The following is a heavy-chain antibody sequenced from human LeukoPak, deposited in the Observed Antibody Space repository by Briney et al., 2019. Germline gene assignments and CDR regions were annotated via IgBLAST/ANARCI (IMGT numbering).Heavy chain of an antibody. CDR1: GGSFSGYY. V-gene: IGHV4-34*01. Sequence: SETLSLTCAVYGGSFSGYYWSWIRQPPGKGLEWIGEINHSGSTNYNASLKSRVTISVDTSKNQFSLKLSSVTAADTAVYYCARGTTVTTERGYYYYYYMDVWGKGTTVTVSS. J-gene: IGHJ6*03. CDR3: ARGTTVTTERGYYYYYYMDV. D-gene: IGHD4-17*01. CDR2: INHSGST.